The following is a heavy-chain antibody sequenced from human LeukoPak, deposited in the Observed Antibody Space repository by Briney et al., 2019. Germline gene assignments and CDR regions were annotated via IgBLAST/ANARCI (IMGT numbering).Heavy chain of an antibody. Sequence: KPSETLSLTCAVDGGSFSGYYWSWIRQPPGKGLEWIGEINHSGSTNYNPSLKSRVTISVDTSKNQFSLKLSSVTAADTAVYYCARGRKVVPAATFDPWGQGTLVTVSS. CDR2: INHSGST. CDR3: ARGRKVVPAATFDP. D-gene: IGHD2-2*01. CDR1: GGSFSGYY. V-gene: IGHV4-34*01. J-gene: IGHJ5*02.